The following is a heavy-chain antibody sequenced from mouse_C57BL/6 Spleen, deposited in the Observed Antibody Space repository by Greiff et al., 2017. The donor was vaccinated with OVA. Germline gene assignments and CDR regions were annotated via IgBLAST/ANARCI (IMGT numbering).Heavy chain of an antibody. CDR3: ARGSSSLDY. V-gene: IGHV1-19*01. CDR1: GYTFTDYY. CDR2: INPYNGGT. J-gene: IGHJ2*01. D-gene: IGHD1-1*01. Sequence: EVQLQQSGPVLVKPGASVKMSCKASGYTFTDYYMNWVKQSHGKSLEWIGVINPYNGGTSYNQKFKGKATLTVDKSSSTAYMELNSLTSEDSAVYYCARGSSSLDYWGQGTTLTVSS.